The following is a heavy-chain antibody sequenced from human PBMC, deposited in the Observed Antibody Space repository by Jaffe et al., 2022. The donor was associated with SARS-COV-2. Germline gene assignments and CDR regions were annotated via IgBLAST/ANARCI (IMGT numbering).Heavy chain of an antibody. CDR2: IYYSGST. CDR1: GGSISSSSYY. D-gene: IGHD2-15*01. Sequence: QLQLQESGPGLVKPSETLSLTCTVSGGSISSSSYYWGWIRQPPGKGLEWIGSIYYSGSTYYNPSLKSRVTISVDTSKNQFSLKLSSVTAADTAVYYCARVPLRIFPHYYYYGMDVWGQGTTVTVSS. V-gene: IGHV4-39*01. J-gene: IGHJ6*02. CDR3: ARVPLRIFPHYYYYGMDV.